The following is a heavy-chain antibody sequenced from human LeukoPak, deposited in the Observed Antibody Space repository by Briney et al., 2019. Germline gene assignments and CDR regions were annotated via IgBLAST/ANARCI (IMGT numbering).Heavy chain of an antibody. V-gene: IGHV3-21*01. CDR1: GFTFSSYS. D-gene: IGHD5-18*01. CDR2: ISSSSSYI. CDR3: ARKGSTTAMVTGIDY. J-gene: IGHJ4*02. Sequence: GGSLRLSCAASGFTFSSYSMNWVRQAPGKGLEWVSSISSSSSYIYYADSVKGRFTISRDNAKNSLYLQMNSLRAEDTAVYYCARKGSTTAMVTGIDYCGQGTLVTVSS.